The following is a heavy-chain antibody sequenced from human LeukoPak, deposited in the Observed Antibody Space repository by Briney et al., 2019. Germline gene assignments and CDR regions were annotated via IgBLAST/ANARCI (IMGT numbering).Heavy chain of an antibody. D-gene: IGHD6-19*01. CDR1: GDSVSSKNGA. CDR3: ARDFGTTGWHTFDY. Sequence: SQTLSLTCVVSGDSVSSKNGAWNWIRQSPSRGLEWLGRTYYRSKWYNDYAESMEGRMTISQDTSKNQYSLHLNSVTLDDTAVCYCARDFGTTGWHTFDYWGQGTLVTVSS. CDR2: TYYRSKWYN. V-gene: IGHV6-1*01. J-gene: IGHJ4*02.